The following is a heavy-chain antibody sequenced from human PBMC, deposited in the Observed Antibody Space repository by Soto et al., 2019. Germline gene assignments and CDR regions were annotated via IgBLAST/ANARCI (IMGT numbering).Heavy chain of an antibody. CDR3: ARASSPTFGVVIIPPDYYYYGMDV. D-gene: IGHD3-3*01. Sequence: GGSLRLSCAASGFTFSSYSMNWVRQAPGKGLEWVSYISSSSSTIYYADSVKGRFTISRDNAKNSLYLQMNSLRDEDTAVYYCARASSPTFGVVIIPPDYYYYGMDVWGQGTTVTVSS. CDR2: ISSSSSTI. J-gene: IGHJ6*02. CDR1: GFTFSSYS. V-gene: IGHV3-48*02.